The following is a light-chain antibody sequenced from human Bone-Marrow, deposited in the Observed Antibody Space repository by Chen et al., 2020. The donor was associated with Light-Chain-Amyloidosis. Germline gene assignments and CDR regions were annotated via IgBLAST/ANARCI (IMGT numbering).Light chain of an antibody. CDR3: QVWDRSSDRPV. J-gene: IGLJ3*02. Sequence: SYVLTQPSSVSRAPGPTATIACGGNNIGSTSVHWYQQTPGQAPLLVVYDDSDRPSGIPERLSGSNSGNTATLTISRVEAGDEADYYCQVWDRSSDRPVFGGGTKLTVL. V-gene: IGLV3-21*02. CDR1: NIGSTS. CDR2: DDS.